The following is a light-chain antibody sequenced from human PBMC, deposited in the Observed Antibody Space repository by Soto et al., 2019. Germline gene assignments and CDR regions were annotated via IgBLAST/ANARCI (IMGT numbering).Light chain of an antibody. CDR2: DAS. CDR1: QSVSSY. Sequence: EIVLTQSPATLSLSPGERASLSCRASQSVSSYLAWYQHRPGQAPRLLIYDASNRATGIPARFSGSGSGTDFTLTISSLEPEDFAVYYCQQRRNWPIFTFGPVTKVDIK. J-gene: IGKJ3*01. V-gene: IGKV3-11*01. CDR3: QQRRNWPIFT.